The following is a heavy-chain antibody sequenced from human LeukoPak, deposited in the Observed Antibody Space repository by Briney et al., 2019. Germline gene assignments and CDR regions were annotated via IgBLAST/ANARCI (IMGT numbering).Heavy chain of an antibody. D-gene: IGHD3-22*01. CDR1: GYTFTSYG. CDR2: ISAYNGNT. V-gene: IGHV1-18*01. CDR3: ARGMGSYYDSSGYYLPYYFDC. J-gene: IGHJ4*02. Sequence: ASVKVSCKASGYTFTSYGISWVRQAPGQGLEWMGWISAYNGNTNYAQKLQGRVTMTTDTSTSTAYMELRSLRSDDTAVYYCARGMGSYYDSSGYYLPYYFDCWGQGTLVTVSS.